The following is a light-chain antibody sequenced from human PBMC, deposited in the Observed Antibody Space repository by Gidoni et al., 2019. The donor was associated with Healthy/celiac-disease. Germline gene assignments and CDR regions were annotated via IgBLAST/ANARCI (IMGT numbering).Light chain of an antibody. CDR2: AAS. Sequence: DIQMTKSPSSLSASVGDRVTITCRASQSISSYLNWYQQKPGKAPKLLIYAASSLQSGVPSRFSGSGSGTDFTLTISRLQPEDFATYYCQQSYSTPHTFGQGTQLEIK. J-gene: IGKJ2*01. CDR1: QSISSY. CDR3: QQSYSTPHT. V-gene: IGKV1-39*01.